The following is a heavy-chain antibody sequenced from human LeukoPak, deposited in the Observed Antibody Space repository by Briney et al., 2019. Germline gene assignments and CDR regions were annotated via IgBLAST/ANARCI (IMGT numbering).Heavy chain of an antibody. Sequence: SGGSLRLSCAASGFTFSDYYMSWIRQAPGKGLEWVSYISSSGSTIYYADSVKGRFTISRDNAKNSLYLQMNSLRAEDAAVYYCARGPRISIFGVVSGASDIWGQGTMVTVSS. V-gene: IGHV3-11*01. D-gene: IGHD3-3*01. CDR1: GFTFSDYY. CDR3: ARGPRISIFGVVSGASDI. CDR2: ISSSGSTI. J-gene: IGHJ3*02.